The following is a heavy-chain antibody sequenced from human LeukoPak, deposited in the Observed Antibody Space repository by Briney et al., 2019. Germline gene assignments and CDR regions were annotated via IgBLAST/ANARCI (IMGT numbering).Heavy chain of an antibody. CDR1: GFTFSSYG. Sequence: PGRSLRLSCAASGFTFSSYGMHWVRQAPGKGLEWVAVIWYDGSNKYYADSVKGRFTISRDNSKNTLYLQMNSLRAGDTAVYYCARDLYYDSSGSDYWGQGTLVTVSS. CDR2: IWYDGSNK. D-gene: IGHD3-22*01. CDR3: ARDLYYDSSGSDY. J-gene: IGHJ4*02. V-gene: IGHV3-33*01.